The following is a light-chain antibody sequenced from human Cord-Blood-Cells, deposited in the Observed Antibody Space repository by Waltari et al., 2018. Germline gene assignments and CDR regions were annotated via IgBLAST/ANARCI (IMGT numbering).Light chain of an antibody. CDR1: QSVSSY. V-gene: IGKV3-11*01. Sequence: EIVLTQSPATLSLSPGERDTLSCRASQSVSSYLAWYQQKPGQAPRLLIYDASNRATGIPARFSGSGSGTDFTLTISSLEPEDFAVYYCQQRSNWTFCQGTKVEIK. CDR3: QQRSNWT. J-gene: IGKJ1*01. CDR2: DAS.